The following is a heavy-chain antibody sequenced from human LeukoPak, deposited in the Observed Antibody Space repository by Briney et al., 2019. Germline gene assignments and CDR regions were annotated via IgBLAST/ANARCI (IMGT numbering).Heavy chain of an antibody. J-gene: IGHJ5*02. Sequence: SQTLSLTCAISGDSVSSNSAAWNWIRQSPSRGLEWLGRTYYRSKWYNDYAVSVKSRITINPDTSKNQFSRQLNSVTPEDTAVYYCARGYQWGSGSYYSNWFDPWGQGTLVTVSS. CDR2: TYYRSKWYN. V-gene: IGHV6-1*01. CDR3: ARGYQWGSGSYYSNWFDP. D-gene: IGHD3-10*01. CDR1: GDSVSSNSAA.